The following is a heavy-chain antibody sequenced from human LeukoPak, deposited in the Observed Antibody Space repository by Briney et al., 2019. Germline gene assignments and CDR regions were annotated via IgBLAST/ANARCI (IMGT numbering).Heavy chain of an antibody. V-gene: IGHV1-8*03. J-gene: IGHJ4*02. CDR3: ARGRFSFLDY. CDR1: GYTFTSYD. D-gene: IGHD3-3*01. CDR2: MNPNSGNT. Sequence: GASVKVSCKASGYTFTSYDINWGRQATGQGLEWMGWMNPNSGNTGYAQKFQGRVTITRDTSTTKTYMELRSLRSEDTAVYYCARGRFSFLDYWGQGTLVTVSS.